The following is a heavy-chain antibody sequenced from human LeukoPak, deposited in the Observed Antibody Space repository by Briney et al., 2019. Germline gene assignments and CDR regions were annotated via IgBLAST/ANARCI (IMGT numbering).Heavy chain of an antibody. V-gene: IGHV3-48*03. J-gene: IGHJ4*02. Sequence: GGSLRLSCAVSGVTCSSYGMNWVRQAPGKGPEWVSYISSGGSDTFYADSVKGRFTISRDNAKNSLYLQMNSLRVEDTAIYYCVTNGDGYNVGFDYWGQGTLVTVSS. CDR1: GVTCSSYG. CDR2: ISSGGSDT. CDR3: VTNGDGYNVGFDY. D-gene: IGHD5-24*01.